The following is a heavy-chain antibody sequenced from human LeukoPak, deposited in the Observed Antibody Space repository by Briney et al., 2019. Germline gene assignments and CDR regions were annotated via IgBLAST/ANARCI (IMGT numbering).Heavy chain of an antibody. Sequence: GASVKVSCQASGGTFSSYAISWVRQAPGQGLEWMGGIIPIFGTANYAQKFQGRVTITADESTSTAYMELSSLRSEDTAVYYCARDLGGEFDYWGQGTLVTVSS. CDR1: GGTFSSYA. CDR3: ARDLGGEFDY. V-gene: IGHV1-69*13. CDR2: IIPIFGTA. J-gene: IGHJ4*02. D-gene: IGHD3-16*01.